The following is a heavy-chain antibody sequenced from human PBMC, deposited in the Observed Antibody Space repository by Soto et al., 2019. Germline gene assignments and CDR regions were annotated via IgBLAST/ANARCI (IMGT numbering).Heavy chain of an antibody. CDR3: AIDPRGPYC. D-gene: IGHD3-10*01. CDR2: IRAGGGST. Sequence: EVQLLGSGGGVVQPGGSLRLSCAASGFTFSSSGMSWVRQAPGKGLAWVTGIRAGGGSTYYADSVKGRFTISRDNSKNTLYLHMDGLRADDAALYYCAIDPRGPYCCGQGILVTVSS. J-gene: IGHJ1*01. V-gene: IGHV3-23*01. CDR1: GFTFSSSG.